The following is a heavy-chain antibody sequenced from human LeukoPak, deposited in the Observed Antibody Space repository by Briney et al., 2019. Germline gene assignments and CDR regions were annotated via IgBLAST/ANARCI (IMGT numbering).Heavy chain of an antibody. V-gene: IGHV4-59*08. Sequence: SETLSLTCTVSGGSISSYYWSWIRQPPGKGLEWIGDIYYSGYTNYNPSLKSRVTISVDTSKNQFSLRLTSVTAADTAVYYCARQTGSGLFILPGGQGTLVTVSS. CDR2: IYYSGYT. D-gene: IGHD3/OR15-3a*01. CDR3: ARQTGSGLFILP. CDR1: GGSISSYY. J-gene: IGHJ4*02.